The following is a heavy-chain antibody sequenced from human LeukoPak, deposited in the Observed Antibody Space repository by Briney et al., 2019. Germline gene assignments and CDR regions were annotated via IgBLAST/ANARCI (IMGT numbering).Heavy chain of an antibody. CDR2: INPSGGSA. D-gene: IGHD3-16*02. Sequence: ASVKVSCKASGYTFTIYYIHWVRQAPGQGLEWMGMINPSGGSATYAQKFQGRATMTRDTSTSTVYMELSSLRSEDTAVYYCARARDTGDYWGQGTLVTVSS. CDR3: ARARDTGDY. V-gene: IGHV1-46*01. CDR1: GYTFTIYY. J-gene: IGHJ4*02.